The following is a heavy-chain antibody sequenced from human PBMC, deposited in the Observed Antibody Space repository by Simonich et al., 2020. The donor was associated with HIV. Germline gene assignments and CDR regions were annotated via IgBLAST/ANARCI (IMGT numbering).Heavy chain of an antibody. CDR2: NNHRGST. Sequence: QVQLQQWGAGLLKPSETLSLTCAVYGWSFSGYYWSWNRQPPGKGREWIGENNHRGSTNYNPSIKSRVTISVDTSKNQFSLKLSSVTAADTAVYYCARRHPTTVTTPYFDYWGQGTLVTVSS. J-gene: IGHJ4*02. CDR1: GWSFSGYY. D-gene: IGHD4-17*01. V-gene: IGHV4-34*01. CDR3: ARRHPTTVTTPYFDY.